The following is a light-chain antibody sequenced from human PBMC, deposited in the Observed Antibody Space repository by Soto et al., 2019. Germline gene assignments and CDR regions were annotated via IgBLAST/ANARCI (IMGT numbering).Light chain of an antibody. Sequence: QSALTQPPAVSGAPGQRVTISCTGSSSNIGADYDVHWYQQRPGTAPKLLIFGNNNRPSGVPDRFSGSKSGTSAYLAITGLQAEDEGDYYCQSYDSTMSARYVFGSGNKVTVL. V-gene: IGLV1-40*01. CDR2: GNN. CDR3: QSYDSTMSARYV. J-gene: IGLJ1*01. CDR1: SSNIGADYD.